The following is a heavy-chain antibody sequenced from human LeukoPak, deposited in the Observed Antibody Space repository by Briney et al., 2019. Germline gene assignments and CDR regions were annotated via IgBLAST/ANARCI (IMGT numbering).Heavy chain of an antibody. Sequence: GGSLRLSCAASGFTFSSYSMNWVRQAPGKGLEWVSSISSSSSYIYYADSVKGRFTISRDNSKNRLYLQTNRLGDEDTAVYYCAKDRAGIYCTTNICYGDSWGQGAQVTVSS. D-gene: IGHD2-2*01. CDR1: GFTFSSYS. CDR2: ISSSSSYI. V-gene: IGHV3-21*04. CDR3: AKDRAGIYCTTNICYGDS. J-gene: IGHJ4*02.